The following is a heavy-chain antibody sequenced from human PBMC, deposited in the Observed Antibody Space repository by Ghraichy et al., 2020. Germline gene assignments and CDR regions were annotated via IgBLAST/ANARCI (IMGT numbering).Heavy chain of an antibody. D-gene: IGHD6-19*01. Sequence: SETLSLTCAVYGGSFSGYYWSWIRQPPGKGLEWIGEINHSGSTNYNPSLKSRVTISVDTSKNQFSLKLSSVTAADTAVYYCARESTTHSSGWPNWGQGTLVTVSS. CDR2: INHSGST. CDR1: GGSFSGYY. J-gene: IGHJ4*02. V-gene: IGHV4-34*01. CDR3: ARESTTHSSGWPN.